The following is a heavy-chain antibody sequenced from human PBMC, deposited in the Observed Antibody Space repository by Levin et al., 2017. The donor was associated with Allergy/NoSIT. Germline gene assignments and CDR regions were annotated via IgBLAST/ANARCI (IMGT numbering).Heavy chain of an antibody. CDR3: ARGAIVSGWLPDY. J-gene: IGHJ4*02. V-gene: IGHV3-48*04. CDR2: IGSSRITTI. D-gene: IGHD6-19*01. Sequence: GGSLRLSCAASGFTFGNYGMNWVRQAPGKGLEWLSYIGSSRITTIHYADSVKGRFTISRDGAKNSLYLQMNSVRADDTAVYFCARGAIVSGWLPDYCGQGTPVTVSS. CDR1: GFTFGNYG.